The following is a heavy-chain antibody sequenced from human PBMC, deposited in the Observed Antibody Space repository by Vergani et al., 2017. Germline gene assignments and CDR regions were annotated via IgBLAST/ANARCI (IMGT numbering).Heavy chain of an antibody. V-gene: IGHV1-69*18. CDR3: AGDMAVAGTCYYYGMDV. J-gene: IGHJ6*02. Sequence: QVQLVQSGAEVKKPGSSVKVSCKASGGTFSSYAISWVRQAPGQGLEWMGRIIPIFGTANYAQKFQGRVTITADESTSTAYMELSSLRSEDTAVYYCAGDMAVAGTCYYYGMDVWGQGTTVTVSS. D-gene: IGHD6-19*01. CDR2: IIPIFGTA. CDR1: GGTFSSYA.